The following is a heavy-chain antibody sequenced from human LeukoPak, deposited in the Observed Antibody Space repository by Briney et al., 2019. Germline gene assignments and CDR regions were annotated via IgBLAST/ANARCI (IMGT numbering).Heavy chain of an antibody. J-gene: IGHJ4*02. CDR3: AIGAVYQGNYDY. CDR2: LSGKSKYI. V-gene: IGHV3-21*01. Sequence: GVPLRLSCAPAGFPFSSSSMHCARQTPGKGLEWGSSLSGKSKYISYADSGTSRFTNSRDNAKNSLYRQMNSLRAEDTAVYNCAIGAVYQGNYDYWGQGTQVTVTS. CDR1: GFPFSSSS. D-gene: IGHD3-10*01.